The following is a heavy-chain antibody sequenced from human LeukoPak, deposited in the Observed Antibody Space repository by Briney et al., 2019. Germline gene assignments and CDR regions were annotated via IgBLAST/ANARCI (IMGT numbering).Heavy chain of an antibody. D-gene: IGHD5-24*01. Sequence: GGSLRLSCAASGFTFSSYTMNWVRQAPGKGLEWVAVISYDGSNKYYADSVKGRFTISRDNSKNTLYLQMNSLRAEDTAMYYCARDIDGMGSFDYWGQGTLVTVSS. CDR2: ISYDGSNK. V-gene: IGHV3-30*03. CDR1: GFTFSSYT. J-gene: IGHJ4*02. CDR3: ARDIDGMGSFDY.